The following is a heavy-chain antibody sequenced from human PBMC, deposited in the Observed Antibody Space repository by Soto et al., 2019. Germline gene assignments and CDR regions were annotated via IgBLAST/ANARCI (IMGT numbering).Heavy chain of an antibody. J-gene: IGHJ5*02. D-gene: IGHD5-12*01. V-gene: IGHV1-18*01. CDR3: ARHHGPTTSENWFDP. CDR1: GYTFFTYD. CDR2: ISTYSGDT. Sequence: GVSVKVSCKASGYTFFTYDISWVRQAPGQGLEWMGWISTYSGDTKYAQKFQGRVTMTTDTSTTTAYLELRSLRSDDTAVYYCARHHGPTTSENWFDPWGQGTLVTVS.